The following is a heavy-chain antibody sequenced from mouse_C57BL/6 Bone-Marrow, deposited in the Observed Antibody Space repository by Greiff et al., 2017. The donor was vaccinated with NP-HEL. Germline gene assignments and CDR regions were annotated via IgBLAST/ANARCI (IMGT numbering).Heavy chain of an antibody. CDR1: GYTFTDYY. CDR2: INPNNGGT. Sequence: EVQLQQSGPELVKPGASVKISCKASGYTFTDYYMNWVKQSHGQSLEWIGDINPNNGGTSYNQKFKGKATLTVDKSSSTAYMELRSLTSEDSAVYYCSGYFDVWGTGTTVTVSS. CDR3: SGYFDV. J-gene: IGHJ1*03. V-gene: IGHV1-26*01.